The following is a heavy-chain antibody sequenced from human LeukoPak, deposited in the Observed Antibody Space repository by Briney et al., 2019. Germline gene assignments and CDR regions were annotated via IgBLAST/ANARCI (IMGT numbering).Heavy chain of an antibody. V-gene: IGHV1-69*05. J-gene: IGHJ4*02. CDR3: ARDADAYCGGDCYSYFDY. D-gene: IGHD2-21*02. CDR1: GGTFSSYA. Sequence: ASVKVSCKASGGTFSSYAISWVRQAPGQGLEWMGGIIPIFGTANYAQKFQGRVTITTDVSTSTAYMELSSLRSEDTAVYYCARDADAYCGGDCYSYFDYWGQGTLVTVSS. CDR2: IIPIFGTA.